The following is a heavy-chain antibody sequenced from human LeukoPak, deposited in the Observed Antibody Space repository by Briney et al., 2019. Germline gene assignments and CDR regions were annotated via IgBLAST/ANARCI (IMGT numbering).Heavy chain of an antibody. CDR1: GGTFSSYA. D-gene: IGHD6-19*01. V-gene: IGHV1-69*04. CDR2: IIPILGIA. CDR3: ARVRGSSGWYLDY. J-gene: IGHJ4*02. Sequence: SVKVSCKASGGTFSSYAISWVRQAPGQGLEWMGRIIPILGIANYAQKFQGRVTITADKSTSTAYMELSSLRSEDTAVYYCARVRGSSGWYLDYWGQGTLVTVSS.